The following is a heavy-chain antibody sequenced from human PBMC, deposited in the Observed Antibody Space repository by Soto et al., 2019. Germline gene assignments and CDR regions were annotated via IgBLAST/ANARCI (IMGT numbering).Heavy chain of an antibody. CDR1: GFTFSSYA. D-gene: IGHD2-15*01. V-gene: IGHV3-30-3*01. CDR3: ARDHVRYCSGGSCYVFSS. J-gene: IGHJ5*02. CDR2: ISYDGSNK. Sequence: QVQLVESGGGVVQPGRSLRLSCAASGFTFSSYAMHWVRQAPGKGLEWVAVISYDGSNKYYEDSVKGRFNISSDNFNNTLYLQMNSLRAEDTAVYYCARDHVRYCSGGSCYVFSSWGQGTLVTVAS.